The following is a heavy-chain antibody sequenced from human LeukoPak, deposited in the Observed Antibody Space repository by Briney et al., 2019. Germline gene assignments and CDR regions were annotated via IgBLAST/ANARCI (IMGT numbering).Heavy chain of an antibody. Sequence: GASVKVSCKVSGYTLTELSMHWVRQAPGKGLEWMGGFDPEDGETIYAQKSQGRVTMTEDTSTDTAYMELSSLRSEDTAVYYCATDRLESSGWYPVDYWGQGTLVTVSS. CDR1: GYTLTELS. D-gene: IGHD6-19*01. V-gene: IGHV1-24*01. J-gene: IGHJ4*02. CDR2: FDPEDGET. CDR3: ATDRLESSGWYPVDY.